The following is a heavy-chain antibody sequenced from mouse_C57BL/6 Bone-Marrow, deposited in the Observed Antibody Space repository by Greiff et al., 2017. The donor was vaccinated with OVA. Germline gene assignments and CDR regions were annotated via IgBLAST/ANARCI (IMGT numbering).Heavy chain of an antibody. CDR1: EYEFPSHD. Sequence: EVKVVESGGGLVQPGESLKLSCESNEYEFPSHDMSWVRKTPEKRLELVAAINSDGGSTYYPDTMERRFIISSDNTKKTMYLQMSSLRSEDTALYYCARPSYDYGFDYGGQGTTLTVSS. J-gene: IGHJ2*01. CDR3: ARPSYDYGFDY. D-gene: IGHD2-4*01. V-gene: IGHV5-2*01. CDR2: INSDGGST.